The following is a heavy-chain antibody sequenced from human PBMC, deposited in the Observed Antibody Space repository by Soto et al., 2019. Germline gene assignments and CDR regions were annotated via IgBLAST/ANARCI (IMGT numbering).Heavy chain of an antibody. Sequence: QVQLQESGPGLVKPSQTLSLTCTVSGGSISSGGYYWSWIRQHPGKGLEWIGYIYYSGSTYYNPSLKSRVTILVDTSKNQFSLKLSSVTAADTAVYYCARGARDRPLLYFFDYWGQGTLVTVSS. J-gene: IGHJ4*02. CDR2: IYYSGST. D-gene: IGHD2-21*02. CDR1: GGSISSGGYY. CDR3: ARGARDRPLLYFFDY. V-gene: IGHV4-31*03.